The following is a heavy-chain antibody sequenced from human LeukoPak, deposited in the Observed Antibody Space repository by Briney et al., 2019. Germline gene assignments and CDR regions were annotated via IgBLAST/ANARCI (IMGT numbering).Heavy chain of an antibody. V-gene: IGHV4-39*01. Sequence: SETLSLTCTVSGGSLSSSSYYWGWIRQPPGTGLEWIGSIYYSGSTYYNPSLKSRVTISVDTSKNQFSLKLSSVTAADTAVYYCARQDLTVTNYWGQGTLVTVSS. J-gene: IGHJ4*02. CDR3: ARQDLTVTNY. D-gene: IGHD4-11*01. CDR2: IYYSGST. CDR1: GGSLSSSSYY.